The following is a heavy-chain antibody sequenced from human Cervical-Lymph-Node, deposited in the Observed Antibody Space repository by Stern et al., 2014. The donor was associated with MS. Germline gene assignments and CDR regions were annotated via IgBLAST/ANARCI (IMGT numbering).Heavy chain of an antibody. J-gene: IGHJ3*02. V-gene: IGHV2-5*02. CDR1: GFSLSTTGVA. CDR2: IYWDDEK. Sequence: QITLKESGPTLVKPTQTLTLTCTFSGFSLSTTGVAVGWIRQPPGKALEWLGVIYWDDEKHYSPSLRSRLTISRVTSENQVVLTVTNMNPVDSATYYCAHTPYDSSGLDAFDIWGQGTMVTVSS. CDR3: AHTPYDSSGLDAFDI. D-gene: IGHD3-22*01.